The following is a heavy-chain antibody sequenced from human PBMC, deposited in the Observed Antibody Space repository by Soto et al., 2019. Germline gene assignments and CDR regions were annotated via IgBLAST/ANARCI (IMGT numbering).Heavy chain of an antibody. CDR3: ARDLGIAAAANWLDP. CDR1: VGSISSYY. CDR2: IYTSGST. Sequence: SETLSLTCTVSVGSISSYYWSLIRQRAGKGLECIWRIYTSGSTNYNPSLKSRVTMSVDTYKNQLSLKLSSVTAADTAVYYCARDLGIAAAANWLDPWGQAPLVTVS. D-gene: IGHD6-13*01. V-gene: IGHV4-4*07. J-gene: IGHJ5*02.